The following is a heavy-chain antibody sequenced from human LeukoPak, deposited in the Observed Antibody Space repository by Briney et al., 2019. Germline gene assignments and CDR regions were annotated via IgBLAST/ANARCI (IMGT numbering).Heavy chain of an antibody. V-gene: IGHV4-59*08. D-gene: IGHD2-2*01. Sequence: PWETLSLTCTVSGASISGYYCSWVRQPPGQGLEWIGYIYYSGTTVYNPSLERRVTMSVDTSKNQFSLRVSSVTAADTAVYYCARHAPAHFDFLWGHGTLVTVSS. CDR3: ARHAPAHFDFL. CDR2: IYYSGTT. J-gene: IGHJ4*01. CDR1: GASISGYY.